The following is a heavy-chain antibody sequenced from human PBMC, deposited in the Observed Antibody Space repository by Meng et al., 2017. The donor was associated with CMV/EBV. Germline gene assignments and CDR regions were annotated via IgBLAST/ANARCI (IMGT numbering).Heavy chain of an antibody. J-gene: IGHJ3*02. CDR1: GGSISSSSYY. Sequence: GSLRLSCTVSGGSISSSSYYWGWIRQPPGKGLEWIGSIYYSGSTYYNPSLKSRVTISVDTSKNQFSLKLSSVTAADTAVYYCARVLRGNKDAFDIWGQGTMVTVSS. CDR3: ARVLRGNKDAFDI. D-gene: IGHD3-10*01. V-gene: IGHV4-39*07. CDR2: IYYSGST.